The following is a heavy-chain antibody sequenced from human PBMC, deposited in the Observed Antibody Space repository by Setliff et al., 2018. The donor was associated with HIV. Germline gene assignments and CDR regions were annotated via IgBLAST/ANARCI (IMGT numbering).Heavy chain of an antibody. Sequence: SETLSLTCSVSGVSINRTDHYWGWIRQSPGKSLEWIGSASQSGSTYYNPSLKSRITISVDRSKNLFSLKLISVTAADQGVYYCARVPVPGANWFDPWGLGTQVTVSS. CDR1: GVSINRTDHY. V-gene: IGHV4-39*01. CDR2: ASQSGST. J-gene: IGHJ5*02. CDR3: ARVPVPGANWFDP.